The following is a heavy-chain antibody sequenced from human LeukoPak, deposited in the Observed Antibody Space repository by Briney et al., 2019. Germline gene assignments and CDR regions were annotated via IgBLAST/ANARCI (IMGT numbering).Heavy chain of an antibody. J-gene: IGHJ4*02. D-gene: IGHD6-13*01. V-gene: IGHV3-33*01. CDR1: GFIFSNYG. CDR2: IWNDGSET. CDR3: ARDMGRAWYGPPDY. Sequence: GGSLRLSCAASGFIFSNYGMHWVRQAPGKRLEWVAVIWNDGSETFHADSVKGRFRIARDNSKNTLYLQMYSLRAEDTAVYFCARDMGRAWYGPPDYWGQGTLVTVSS.